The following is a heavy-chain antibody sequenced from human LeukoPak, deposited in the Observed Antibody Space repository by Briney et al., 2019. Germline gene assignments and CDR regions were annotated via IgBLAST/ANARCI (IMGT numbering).Heavy chain of an antibody. J-gene: IGHJ5*02. V-gene: IGHV3-23*01. CDR3: AKDREYSSGWYP. CDR2: ISGSGGST. D-gene: IGHD6-19*01. Sequence: GGSLRLSCAASGFTFSSYGMSWVRQAPGKGLEWVSAISGSGGSTYYADSVKVRFTISRDNSKNTLYLQMNSLRAEDTAVYYCAKDREYSSGWYPWGQGTLVTVSS. CDR1: GFTFSSYG.